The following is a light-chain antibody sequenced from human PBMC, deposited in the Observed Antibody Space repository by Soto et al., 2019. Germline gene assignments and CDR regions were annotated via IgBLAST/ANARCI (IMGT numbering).Light chain of an antibody. Sequence: QYVLTQPPSASGTPGQRVTISCSGSSSNIGINAVNWYQQLPGTAPKLVIYDNNQRPSGVPDRFSGSKSGISASLAISGLQSEDEADYSCAAWDDSLNGLVFGTGTKLTVL. CDR3: AAWDDSLNGLV. CDR2: DNN. CDR1: SSNIGINA. V-gene: IGLV1-44*01. J-gene: IGLJ1*01.